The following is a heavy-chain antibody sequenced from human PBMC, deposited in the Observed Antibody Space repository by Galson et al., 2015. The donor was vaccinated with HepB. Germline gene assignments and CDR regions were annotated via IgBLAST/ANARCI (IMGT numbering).Heavy chain of an antibody. D-gene: IGHD3-3*01. CDR1: GYTFTSYG. V-gene: IGHV1-18*04. J-gene: IGHJ3*02. Sequence: SVKVSCKASGYTFTSYGISWVRQAPGQGLEWMGWISAYNGNTNYAQKLQGRVTMTTDTSTSTAYMELRSLRSDDTAVYYCARVPFLRFLEWLSKRADAFDIWGQGTMVTVSS. CDR2: ISAYNGNT. CDR3: ARVPFLRFLEWLSKRADAFDI.